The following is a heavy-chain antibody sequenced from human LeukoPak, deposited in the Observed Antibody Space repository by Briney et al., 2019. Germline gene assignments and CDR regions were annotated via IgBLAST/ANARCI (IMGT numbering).Heavy chain of an antibody. Sequence: GGSLKLSCAASEFTFRAYEMTWVRQAPGKGLEWVSYVSGSGSNIYYADFVKGRFTISRDNAKDSLFLQMSSLRAEDTAVYHCAREGTSGGLNWLDPWGQGTLVTVSS. CDR2: VSGSGSNI. CDR1: EFTFRAYE. D-gene: IGHD3-10*01. J-gene: IGHJ5*02. CDR3: AREGTSGGLNWLDP. V-gene: IGHV3-48*03.